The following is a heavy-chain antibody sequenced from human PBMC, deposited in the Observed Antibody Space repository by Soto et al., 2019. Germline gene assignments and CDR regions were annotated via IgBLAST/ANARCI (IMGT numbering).Heavy chain of an antibody. CDR2: INPNGGGT. Sequence: QVQLVQSGAEMKKPGASVKVSCEASGYTFTAYYIHWVRQAPGQGLEWMGWINPNGGGTKYAQKFPGRVTMTRDTYINTAYMELTRLTSYDTAVYYCSRAVHTMIQGVRFRFDQWGQGPLVTVSS. D-gene: IGHD3-10*01. J-gene: IGHJ4*02. CDR1: GYTFTAYY. V-gene: IGHV1-2*02. CDR3: SRAVHTMIQGVRFRFDQ.